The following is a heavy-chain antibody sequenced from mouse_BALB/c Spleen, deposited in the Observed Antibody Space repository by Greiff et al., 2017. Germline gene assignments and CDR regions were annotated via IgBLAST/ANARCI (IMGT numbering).Heavy chain of an antibody. D-gene: IGHD2-4*01. CDR1: GYTFTNYW. CDR3: ARAVSTMITTNDAMDY. V-gene: IGHV1-63*02. Sequence: QVQLKESGAELVRPGTSVKISCKASGYTFTNYWLGWVKQRPGHGLEWIGDIYPGGGYTNYNEKFKGKATLTADTSSSTAYMQLSSLTSEDSAVYFCARAVSTMITTNDAMDYWGQGTSVTVSS. J-gene: IGHJ4*01. CDR2: IYPGGGYT.